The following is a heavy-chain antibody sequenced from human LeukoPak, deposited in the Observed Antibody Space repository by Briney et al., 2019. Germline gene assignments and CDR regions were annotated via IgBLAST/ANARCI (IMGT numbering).Heavy chain of an antibody. CDR2: SHFTGAS. D-gene: IGHD5-12*01. J-gene: IGHJ3*02. CDR3: ARAYSDSGNDAFDI. V-gene: IGHV4-59*01. CDR1: GGSISEYH. Sequence: SETLSLTCTVSGGSISEYHWTWIRQPPGKAPEWIGYSHFTGASNYNPSLKGRVTISLDTSKNQFSLKLSSVTAADTAIYYCARAYSDSGNDAFDIWGQGTKVTVS.